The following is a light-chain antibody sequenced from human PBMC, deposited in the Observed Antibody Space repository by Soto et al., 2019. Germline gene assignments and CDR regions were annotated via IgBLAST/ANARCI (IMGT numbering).Light chain of an antibody. CDR2: GAS. CDR3: QQYNKWPLFT. CDR1: QSIGSN. J-gene: IGKJ3*01. Sequence: ETVLTQSPATFSVSPGERATLSCRASQSIGSNLAWYQQRPGQPPRRLIYGASTRATCVPARFSGSGSGTEFTLTINSLQSEDFALYYCQQYNKWPLFTFGPGTKVDIK. V-gene: IGKV3-15*01.